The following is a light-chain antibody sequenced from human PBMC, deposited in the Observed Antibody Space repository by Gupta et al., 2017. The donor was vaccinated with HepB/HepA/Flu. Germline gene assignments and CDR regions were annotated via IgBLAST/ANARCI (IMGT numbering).Light chain of an antibody. J-gene: IGLJ3*02. V-gene: IGLV1-44*01. Sequence: QSVVTQPPSASGTPRPRVTISCSGSSSNIGSNNVNWYQKFPGTAPKLLIYSHTQRPSGVPYRFSGSKSGTSASLAISGLQSEDEADYYYAAWDDSRSALVFGGGTTLTVL. CDR3: AAWDDSRSALV. CDR1: SSNIGSNN. CDR2: SHT.